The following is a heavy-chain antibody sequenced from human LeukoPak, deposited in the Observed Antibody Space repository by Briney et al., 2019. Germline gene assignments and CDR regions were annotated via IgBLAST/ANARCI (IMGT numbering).Heavy chain of an antibody. V-gene: IGHV4-59*08. Sequence: SETLSLTCTVSGGSISSYYWSWIRQPPGKGLEWIGCIYYSGSTNYNPSLKSRVTISVDTSKNQFSLKLSSVTAADTAVYYCARHVNGITMVRGVMAWFDPWGQGTLVTVSS. CDR1: GGSISSYY. CDR2: IYYSGST. J-gene: IGHJ5*02. CDR3: ARHVNGITMVRGVMAWFDP. D-gene: IGHD3-10*01.